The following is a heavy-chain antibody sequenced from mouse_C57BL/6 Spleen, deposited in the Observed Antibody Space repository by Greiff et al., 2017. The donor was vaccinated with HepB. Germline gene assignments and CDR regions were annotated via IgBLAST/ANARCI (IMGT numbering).Heavy chain of an antibody. Sequence: VQLVESGPGLVAPSQSLSITCTVSGFSLTSYGVAWVRQPPGTGLEWLGVIWDGGSTNYNSALMSRLSISKDNSKSQVFLKMTSLQTDDTAMYYCAKQGLWAMDYWGQGTSVTVSS. CDR3: AKQGLWAMDY. CDR1: GFSLTSYG. D-gene: IGHD3-1*01. J-gene: IGHJ4*01. V-gene: IGHV2-9*01. CDR2: IWDGGST.